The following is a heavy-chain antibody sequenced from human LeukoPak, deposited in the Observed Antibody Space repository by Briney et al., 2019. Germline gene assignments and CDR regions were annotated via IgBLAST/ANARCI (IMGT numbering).Heavy chain of an antibody. CDR2: ISSSNYI. J-gene: IGHJ4*02. CDR1: GFTVSSNY. Sequence: PGGSLRLSCAASGFTVSSNYMSWVRQAPGKGLEWVSSISSSNYIYYADSMKGRFTISRDNAKNSLYLQMNSLRAEDTAVYYCARIGGYDCFDYWGQGTLVTVSS. D-gene: IGHD5-12*01. V-gene: IGHV3-69-1*01. CDR3: ARIGGYDCFDY.